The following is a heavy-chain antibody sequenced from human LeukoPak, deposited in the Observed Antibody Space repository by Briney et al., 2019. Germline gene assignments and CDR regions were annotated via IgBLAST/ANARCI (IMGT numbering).Heavy chain of an antibody. CDR1: GGSISSYY. D-gene: IGHD3-10*01. J-gene: IGHJ4*02. CDR3: AKDLLYYSGSGSPLEY. CDR2: IYYSGST. Sequence: KPSETLSLTCTVSGGSISSYYWSWIRQPPGKGLEWIGYIYYSGSTNYNPSLKSRVTISVDTSKNQFSLKLSSVTAADTAVYYCAKDLLYYSGSGSPLEYWGQGTLVTVSS. V-gene: IGHV4-59*12.